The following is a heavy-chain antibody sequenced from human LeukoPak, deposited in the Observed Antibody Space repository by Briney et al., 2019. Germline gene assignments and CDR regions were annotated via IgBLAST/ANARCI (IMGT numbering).Heavy chain of an antibody. D-gene: IGHD3-22*01. J-gene: IGHJ3*02. V-gene: IGHV3-23*01. CDR1: GFTFSSYA. CDR2: ISGSGGST. CDR3: AKDGLGYYDGMRDAFDI. Sequence: GGSLRLSCAASGFTFSSYAMSWVRQAPGKGLEWVSAISGSGGSTYYADSVKGRFTISRDNSKNTPYLQMNSLRAEDTAVYYCAKDGLGYYDGMRDAFDIWGQGTMVTVSS.